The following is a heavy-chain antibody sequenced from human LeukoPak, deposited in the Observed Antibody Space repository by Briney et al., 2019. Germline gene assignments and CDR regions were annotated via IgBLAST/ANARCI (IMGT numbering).Heavy chain of an antibody. D-gene: IGHD3-16*01. J-gene: IGHJ4*02. CDR3: ARKWGLTYEPFDY. Sequence: RGSLRLSCEASGFSFSRFGMSWVRQAPGKGLEWVSTISGSDDTTQYADSVKGRLTTSRDNSKNTLHLQLDSLRAEDTAIYYCARKWGLTYEPFDYWGQGTLVTVSS. CDR1: GFSFSRFG. CDR2: ISGSDDTT. V-gene: IGHV3-23*01.